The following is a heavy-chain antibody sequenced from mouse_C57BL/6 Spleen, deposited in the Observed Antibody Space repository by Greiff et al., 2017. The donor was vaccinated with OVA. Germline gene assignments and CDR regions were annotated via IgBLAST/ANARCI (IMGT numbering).Heavy chain of an antibody. CDR1: GFSLTSYG. D-gene: IGHD1-1*01. CDR3: ARQNYGSPAMDY. V-gene: IGHV2-6-1*01. Sequence: QVQLQQSGPGLVAPSQSLSITCTVSGFSLTSYGVHWVRQPPGKGLEWLVVIWSDGSTTYNSAPKSRLSISKDNSKSQVFLKMNSLQTGDTAMDYCARQNYGSPAMDYWGQGTSVTVSS. CDR2: IWSDGST. J-gene: IGHJ4*01.